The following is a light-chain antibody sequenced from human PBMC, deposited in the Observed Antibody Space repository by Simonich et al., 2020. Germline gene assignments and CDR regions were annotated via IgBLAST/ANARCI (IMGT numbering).Light chain of an antibody. J-gene: IGLJ3*02. CDR2: DVS. V-gene: IGLV2-14*01. CDR1: SSYVGGYNY. CDR3: SSYTSSITWV. Sequence: QSALTQPASVSGSPGQSITISCTGTSSYVGGYNYVSWYQQHPGKAPKLMIYDVSKRPSGVSNRFSGSKSGNTASLTISGLQAEDEADYYCSSYTSSITWVFGGGTKLTVL.